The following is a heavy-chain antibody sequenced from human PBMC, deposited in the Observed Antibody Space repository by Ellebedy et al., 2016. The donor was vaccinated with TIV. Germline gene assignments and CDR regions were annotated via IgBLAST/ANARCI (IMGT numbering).Heavy chain of an antibody. V-gene: IGHV3-7*03. CDR3: ARRRGSYSFDY. CDR2: IQQNGSEK. D-gene: IGHD3-16*01. CDR1: GFTLRSYW. Sequence: GGSLRLSCAVSGFTLRSYWMSWVRQAPGKGLEWVANIQQNGSEKYYVDYVKGRFTISRDNAKNSLYLQMSSLRVEDTAVYFCARRRGSYSFDYWGQGTLVTVSS. J-gene: IGHJ4*02.